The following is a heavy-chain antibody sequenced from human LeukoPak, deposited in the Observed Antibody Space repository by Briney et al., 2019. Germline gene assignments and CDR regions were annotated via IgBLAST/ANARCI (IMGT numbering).Heavy chain of an antibody. V-gene: IGHV3-21*01. Sequence: GGSLGLSCAASGFTFSSYSMNWVRQAPGKGLEWVSSISSSSSYIYYADSVKGRFTISRDNAKNSLYLQMNSLRAEDTAVYYCARESDWGAVFDYWGQGTLVTVSS. CDR3: ARESDWGAVFDY. J-gene: IGHJ4*02. CDR2: ISSSSSYI. CDR1: GFTFSSYS. D-gene: IGHD7-27*01.